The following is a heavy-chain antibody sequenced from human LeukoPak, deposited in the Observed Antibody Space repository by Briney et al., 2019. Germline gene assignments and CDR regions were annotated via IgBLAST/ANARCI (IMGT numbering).Heavy chain of an antibody. CDR2: IYRGGST. CDR1: GFIVSSNY. Sequence: SGGSLRLSCAASGFIVSSNYMSWVRQVPGKGLEWVSVIYRGGSTYYADSVKGRFTISRDNAKNSLYLQMNSLRAEDTAVYYCARDRGGRQLDYYYYGMDVWGQGTTVTVSS. J-gene: IGHJ6*02. D-gene: IGHD6-13*01. V-gene: IGHV3-53*01. CDR3: ARDRGGRQLDYYYYGMDV.